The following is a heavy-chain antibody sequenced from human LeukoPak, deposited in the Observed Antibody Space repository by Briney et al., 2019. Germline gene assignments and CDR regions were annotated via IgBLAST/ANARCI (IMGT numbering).Heavy chain of an antibody. D-gene: IGHD6-19*01. J-gene: IGHJ4*02. CDR3: ARYLGGWSFDY. CDR1: GFTFSNYD. CDR2: ISRTSHTI. Sequence: GGPLRPSCAASGFTFSNYDMIWVRQAPGKGLEWVSYISRTSHTIYYADSVKGRFTISRDNAKNSLYLQMNSLRVEDTAVYSCARYLGGWSFDYWGQGTLVTVSS. V-gene: IGHV3-48*01.